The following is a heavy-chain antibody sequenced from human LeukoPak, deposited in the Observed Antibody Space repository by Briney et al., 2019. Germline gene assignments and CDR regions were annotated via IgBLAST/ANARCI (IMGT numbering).Heavy chain of an antibody. CDR1: GGSISSSSYY. CDR3: ARGRRFLEWLRVGHYYYGMDV. CDR2: IYYSGST. Sequence: SETLSLTCTVSGGSISSSSYYWGWIRQPPGKGLEWIGSIYYSGSTYYNPSLKSRVTISVDTSKNQFSLKLSSVTAADTAVYYCARGRRFLEWLRVGHYYYGMDVWGQGTTVTVSS. D-gene: IGHD3-3*01. V-gene: IGHV4-39*01. J-gene: IGHJ6*02.